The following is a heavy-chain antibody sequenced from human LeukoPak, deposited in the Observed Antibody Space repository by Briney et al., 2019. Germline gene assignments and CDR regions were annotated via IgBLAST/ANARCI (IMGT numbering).Heavy chain of an antibody. CDR1: GFTFSSYW. D-gene: IGHD3-22*01. CDR2: INSDGSST. CDR3: ARAQDYYDSGGYYEGAFDI. Sequence: QPGGSLRLSCAASGFTFSSYWMHWVRQAPGKGLVWVSRINSDGSSTSYADSVKGRFTISRDNAKNTLYLQMNSLRAEDTAVYYCARAQDYYDSGGYYEGAFDIWGQGTMVTVSS. J-gene: IGHJ3*02. V-gene: IGHV3-74*01.